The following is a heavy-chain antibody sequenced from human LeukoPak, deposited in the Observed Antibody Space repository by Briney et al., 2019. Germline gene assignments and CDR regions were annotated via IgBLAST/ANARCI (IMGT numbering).Heavy chain of an antibody. CDR2: IYYTGIT. Sequence: SETLSLTCTVSGDSISTSGYYWAWIRQPPGKGLECIGTIYYTGITYYNPSLKSRVTISIETSKNQFSLKLSSVTAADTAVYYCASDRIEVDAFDIWGQGTMVTVSS. CDR3: ASDRIEVDAFDI. D-gene: IGHD2-15*01. J-gene: IGHJ3*02. V-gene: IGHV4-39*07. CDR1: GDSISTSGYY.